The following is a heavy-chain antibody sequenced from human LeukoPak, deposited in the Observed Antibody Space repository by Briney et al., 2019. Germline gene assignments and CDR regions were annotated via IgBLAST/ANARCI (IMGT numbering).Heavy chain of an antibody. CDR2: IYHSGST. CDR3: ARGMAWNYYDSSGYGLSGAFDI. V-gene: IGHV4-30-2*01. Sequence: SETLSLTCAVSGGSISSGGYSWRWIRQPPGKGLEWIGYIYHSGSTYYNPPLKSRVTISVDRSKNQFSLKLSSVTAADTAVYYCARGMAWNYYDSSGYGLSGAFDIWGQGTMVTVSS. D-gene: IGHD3-22*01. J-gene: IGHJ3*02. CDR1: GGSISSGGYS.